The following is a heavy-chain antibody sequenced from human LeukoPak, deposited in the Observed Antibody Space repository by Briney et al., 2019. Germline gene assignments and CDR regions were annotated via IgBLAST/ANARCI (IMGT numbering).Heavy chain of an antibody. D-gene: IGHD3-3*01. CDR2: IYYSGST. CDR1: GGPISSSSYY. J-gene: IGHJ4*02. CDR3: ARGLFGDAWDYFDY. Sequence: SETLSLTCTVSGGPISSSSYYWGWIRQPPGKGLEWIGSIYYSGSTYYNPSLKSRVTISVDTSKNQFSLKLSSVTAADTAVYYCARGLFGDAWDYFDYWGQGTLVTVSS. V-gene: IGHV4-39*07.